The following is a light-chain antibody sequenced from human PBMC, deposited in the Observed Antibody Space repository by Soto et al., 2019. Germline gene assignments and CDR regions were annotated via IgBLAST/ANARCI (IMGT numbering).Light chain of an antibody. CDR3: QQYLDWPRT. CDR2: GAS. J-gene: IGKJ1*01. Sequence: EIVMTQSPATLSVSPGERATLSCRASQSVSSNLAWYQKKPGQAPRLLIYGASTRATGIPARFSGSGSATEFTLTISSLQSGDFAVYYCQQYLDWPRTFGQGTKVE. CDR1: QSVSSN. V-gene: IGKV3-15*01.